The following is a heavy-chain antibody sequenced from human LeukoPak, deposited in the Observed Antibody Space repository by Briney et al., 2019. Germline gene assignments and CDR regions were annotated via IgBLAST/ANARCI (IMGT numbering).Heavy chain of an antibody. Sequence: PGGSLRLSCAASGFTFSSYAMSWVRQAPGKGLEWVSAISGSGGSTYYADSVKGRFTISRDNSKNTLYLQMNSLRAEDTAVYYCAKDYIPPMYKIPLRGRVYWGQGTLVTVSS. D-gene: IGHD1-14*01. CDR2: ISGSGGST. J-gene: IGHJ4*02. CDR1: GFTFSSYA. V-gene: IGHV3-23*01. CDR3: AKDYIPPMYKIPLRGRVY.